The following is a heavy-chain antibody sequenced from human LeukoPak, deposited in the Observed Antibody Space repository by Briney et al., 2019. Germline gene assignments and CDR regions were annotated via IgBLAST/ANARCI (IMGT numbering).Heavy chain of an antibody. V-gene: IGHV3-30*03. CDR1: GFTFSSYG. CDR3: ARVSTGTDRGRRALYYYYYMDV. J-gene: IGHJ6*03. D-gene: IGHD1-7*01. Sequence: GGSLRLSCAASGFTFSSYGMHWVRQAPGKGLEWVAVISYDGSNKYYADSVKGRFTISRDNSKNTLYLQMNSLRAEDTAVYYCARVSTGTDRGRRALYYYYYMDVWGKGTTVTVSS. CDR2: ISYDGSNK.